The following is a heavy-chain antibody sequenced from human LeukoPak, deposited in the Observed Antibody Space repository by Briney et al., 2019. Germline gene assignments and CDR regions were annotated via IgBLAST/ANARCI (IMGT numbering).Heavy chain of an antibody. CDR3: ARDSLVGGMTLDWFDP. V-gene: IGHV4-59*01. CDR2: INYSGST. CDR1: GGSISSYY. J-gene: IGHJ5*02. Sequence: SETLSLTCTVSGGSISSYYWSWIRQPPGKGLEWIGYINYSGSTNYNPSLKSRVTISGDTSKNQFSLKLSSVTAADTAVYYCARDSLVGGMTLDWFDPWGQGTLVTVSS. D-gene: IGHD1-20*01.